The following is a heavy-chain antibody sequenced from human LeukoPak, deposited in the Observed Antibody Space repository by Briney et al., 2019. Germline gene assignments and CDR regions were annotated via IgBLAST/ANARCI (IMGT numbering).Heavy chain of an antibody. J-gene: IGHJ4*02. D-gene: IGHD5-18*01. CDR3: ARGLSGYSYGYYFDY. V-gene: IGHV4-39*01. CDR1: GGSISSSSYY. Sequence: SETLSLTCTVSGGSISSSSYYWGWIRQPPGKGPEWIGSIYYSGSAYYNPSLKSRATISVDTSKNQFSLKLNSVTAADTAVYYCARGLSGYSYGYYFDYWGQGTLFTVSS. CDR2: IYYSGSA.